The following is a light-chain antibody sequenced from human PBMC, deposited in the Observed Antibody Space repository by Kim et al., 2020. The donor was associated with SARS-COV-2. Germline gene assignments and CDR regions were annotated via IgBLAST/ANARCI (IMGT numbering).Light chain of an antibody. Sequence: SYELTQPPSLSVSPGQTASITCSGDKLGDKSASWFQQKPGQSPVSIIYQDKKRPSGIPERFSGSNSGNTATLTISGTQAMDEADYYCLAWDSSTGVFGGGTQLTVL. CDR1: KLGDKS. V-gene: IGLV3-1*01. CDR2: QDK. CDR3: LAWDSSTGV. J-gene: IGLJ3*02.